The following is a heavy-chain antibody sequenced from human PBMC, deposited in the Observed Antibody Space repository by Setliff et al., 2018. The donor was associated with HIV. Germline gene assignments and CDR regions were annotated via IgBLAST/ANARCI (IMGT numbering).Heavy chain of an antibody. V-gene: IGHV7-4-1*02. CDR3: ARDGYYYDSSGHLDYYFDY. CDR1: GYTLTTYG. D-gene: IGHD3-22*01. J-gene: IGHJ4*02. Sequence: GASVKVSCKASGYTLTTYGISWVRQAPGQGPEWMGWITTETGNRIYAKGFTGRFVFSLDTSVSTAYLQISILKAEDIAVYYCARDGYYYDSSGHLDYYFDYWGQGTLVTAPQ. CDR2: ITTETGNR.